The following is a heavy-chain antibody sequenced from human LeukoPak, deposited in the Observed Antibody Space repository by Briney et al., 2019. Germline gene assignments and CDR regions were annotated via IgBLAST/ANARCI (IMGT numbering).Heavy chain of an antibody. CDR2: IHYSGST. CDR3: ARWGHFDTGGYFVVDY. CDR1: GGSFSVYY. D-gene: IGHD5-12*01. J-gene: IGHJ4*02. Sequence: SETLSLTCAVYGGSFSVYYWSWIRQSPGKGLEWIGHIHYSGSTHYNPPLQSRVSISIDTSKKHFSLNLRSVTAVDTAVYYCARWGHFDTGGYFVVDYWGQGTLVTVSS. V-gene: IGHV4-34*11.